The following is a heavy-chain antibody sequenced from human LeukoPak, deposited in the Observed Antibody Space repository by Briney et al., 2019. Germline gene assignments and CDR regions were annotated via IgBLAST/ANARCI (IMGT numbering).Heavy chain of an antibody. J-gene: IGHJ4*02. CDR1: GASISDCY. V-gene: IGHV4-4*07. D-gene: IGHD5-18*01. CDR3: ARDDVDTAIVTIQY. CDR2: IYTSGAT. Sequence: SETLSLTCTVSGASISDCYWSWIRQPAGKGLEWIGRIYTSGATNYSPSLKGRVTMSVDTSKDQLSLKLTSVTAADTAVYYCARDDVDTAIVTIQYWGQGSLVTVSS.